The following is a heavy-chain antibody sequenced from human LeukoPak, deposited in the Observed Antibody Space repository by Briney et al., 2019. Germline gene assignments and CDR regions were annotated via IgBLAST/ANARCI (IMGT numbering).Heavy chain of an antibody. CDR2: IWYDGSNK. J-gene: IGHJ4*02. Sequence: GGSLRLSCAASGFTFSSYGMHWVRQAPGKGLEWVAVIWYDGSNKYYADSVKGRFTISRVNSKNTLYLQMNSLRAEDTAVYYCAKDLTYGDYSFFDYWGQGTLVTVSS. D-gene: IGHD4-17*01. CDR3: AKDLTYGDYSFFDY. V-gene: IGHV3-33*06. CDR1: GFTFSSYG.